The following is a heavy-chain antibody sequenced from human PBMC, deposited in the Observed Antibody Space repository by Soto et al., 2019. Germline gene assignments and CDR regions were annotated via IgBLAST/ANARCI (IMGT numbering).Heavy chain of an antibody. D-gene: IGHD2-21*02. CDR2: IDPSDSYT. Sequence: PGESLKISCEGSGYEFTNYWINWVRQMPGKGLEWMGRIDPSDSYTNYNPSFQGHVTFLVDKSLSTAYVQWSSLKASDTAMYFCGRQGGDCYHIDDWGQGTLVTVSS. CDR3: GRQGGDCYHIDD. J-gene: IGHJ4*02. CDR1: GYEFTNYW. V-gene: IGHV5-10-1*01.